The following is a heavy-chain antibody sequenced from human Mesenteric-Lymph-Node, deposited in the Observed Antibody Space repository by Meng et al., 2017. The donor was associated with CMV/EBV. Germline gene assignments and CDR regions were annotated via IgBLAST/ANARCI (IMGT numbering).Heavy chain of an antibody. Sequence: SITRGNYYWSWIRQHPGKGLEWIGYIYYTGRTYYNPSLKSRVTISVDTSENQFSLKLTSVTAADTAVYFCARAVRHGDFLPRPFDYWGQGTLVTVSS. V-gene: IGHV4-31*02. CDR1: SITRGNYY. CDR2: IYYTGRT. J-gene: IGHJ4*02. CDR3: ARAVRHGDFLPRPFDY. D-gene: IGHD4-17*01.